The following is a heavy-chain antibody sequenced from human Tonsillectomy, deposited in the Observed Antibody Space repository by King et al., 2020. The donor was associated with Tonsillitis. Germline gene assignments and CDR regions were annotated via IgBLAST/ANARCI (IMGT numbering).Heavy chain of an antibody. CDR1: GGSLSTYY. Sequence: VQLPQWGAGLLKPSETLSLTCDLYGGSLSTYYWSWIRQPPGMGLEWIGEINHVGIINYNPSLKSRVTISADMSKNQFSLNLSSVTAADTAVYYCARGGSWVDFDFWGQGTMVTVSS. J-gene: IGHJ3*01. CDR3: ARGGSWVDFDF. V-gene: IGHV4-34*01. CDR2: INHVGII.